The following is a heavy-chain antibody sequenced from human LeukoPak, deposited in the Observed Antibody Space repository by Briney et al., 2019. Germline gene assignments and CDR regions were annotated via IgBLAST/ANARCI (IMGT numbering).Heavy chain of an antibody. Sequence: GQSLTLSCSASGFPFSSYAMHWVRQAPGKGLEYVSAIIDSGGSTYHTDSVKGRFTISRDNSKNTLYLQMSSLRAEDTAVYYCARDPKPQPLLVPIHFWGQGTLVTVSS. V-gene: IGHV3-64D*09. CDR1: GFPFSSYA. CDR3: ARDPKPQPLLVPIHF. J-gene: IGHJ4*02. CDR2: IIDSGGST. D-gene: IGHD2-21*01.